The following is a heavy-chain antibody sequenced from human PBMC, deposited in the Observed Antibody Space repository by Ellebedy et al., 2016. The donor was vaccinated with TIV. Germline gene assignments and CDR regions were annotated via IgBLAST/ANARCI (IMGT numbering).Heavy chain of an antibody. CDR2: IYPYDSDT. CDR3: VRHSVARKAEYFQH. CDR1: GYSFSTYW. D-gene: IGHD6-19*01. J-gene: IGHJ1*01. V-gene: IGHV5-51*01. Sequence: PGGSLRLSCKGSGYSFSTYWIGWVRQMPGKGLNWLGTIYPYDSDTRYSPSFQGQVTISADNSISTVYLQLSGLKASDTAMYYCVRHSVARKAEYFQHWGQGTLVTVSS.